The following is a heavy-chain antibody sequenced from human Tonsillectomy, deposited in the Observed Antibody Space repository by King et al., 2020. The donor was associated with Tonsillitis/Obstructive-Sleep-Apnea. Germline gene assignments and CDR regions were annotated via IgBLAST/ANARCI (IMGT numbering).Heavy chain of an antibody. Sequence: VQLQQWGAGLLKPSETLSLTCAVYGGSFSGYYWTWIRQPPGKGLEWIGEIKHSGSTNYNPSLKRRVTISVDTSKKQFSLELSSVTGADTAVYYCARGPYYDFWSGYIRSEHMDVWGKGTTVTVSS. CDR1: GGSFSGYY. V-gene: IGHV4-34*01. CDR3: ARGPYYDFWSGYIRSEHMDV. J-gene: IGHJ6*03. CDR2: IKHSGST. D-gene: IGHD3-3*01.